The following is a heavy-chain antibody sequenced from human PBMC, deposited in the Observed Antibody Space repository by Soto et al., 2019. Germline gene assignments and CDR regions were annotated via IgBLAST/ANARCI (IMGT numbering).Heavy chain of an antibody. CDR3: APLSVSLSGPYGIHV. Sequence: ASETLSLTCSVSGYSVTSSDYYWAWIRQPPGKGLEWIGSMFYSGLTYYSPSLKSRVTLSVDTSKNQFSVRLNSVTAADTAVYYCAPLSVSLSGPYGIHVWGQGTTVTVSS. CDR1: GYSVTSSDYY. V-gene: IGHV4-39*01. D-gene: IGHD2-15*01. J-gene: IGHJ6*02. CDR2: MFYSGLT.